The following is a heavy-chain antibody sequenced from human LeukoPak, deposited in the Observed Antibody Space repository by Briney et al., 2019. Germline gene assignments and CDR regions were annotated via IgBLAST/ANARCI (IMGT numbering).Heavy chain of an antibody. CDR2: IRQDGGKK. D-gene: IGHD3-10*01. CDR1: GSTFSSYW. V-gene: IGHV3-7*01. CDR3: ARYYYASAFDY. J-gene: IGHJ4*02. Sequence: GGSLTLSCTASGSTFSSYWMTWVRQTPEKGLEWVANIRQDGGKKDYVASVKGRFTISRDNAKNSLYLQMNSLRAEDTAVYYCARYYYASAFDYWGQGTLVTVSS.